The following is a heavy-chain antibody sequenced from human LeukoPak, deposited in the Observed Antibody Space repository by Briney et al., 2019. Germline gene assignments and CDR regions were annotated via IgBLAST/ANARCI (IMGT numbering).Heavy chain of an antibody. CDR3: ARAAYSGYDRDFDY. CDR2: IFTSGST. D-gene: IGHD5-12*01. V-gene: IGHV4-61*02. Sequence: SETLSLTCSVSGVSMNSGSYYWSWIRQPAGKGLEWIGRIFTSGSTNYKSSLKSRVTISADTSKNQFSLNLSSVTAADTALYYCARAAYSGYDRDFDYWGQGILVTVSS. CDR1: GVSMNSGSYY. J-gene: IGHJ4*02.